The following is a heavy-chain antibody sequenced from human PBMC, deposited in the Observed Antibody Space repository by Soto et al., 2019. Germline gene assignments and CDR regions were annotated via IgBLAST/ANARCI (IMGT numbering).Heavy chain of an antibody. CDR1: GFTFSSYS. J-gene: IGHJ6*03. D-gene: IGHD2-2*01. Sequence: GGSLRLSCAASGFTFSSYSMNWVRQAPGKGLESFSYISSSSSTIYYADSVKGRFTISRDNAKNSLYLQMNSLRAEDTAVYYCAREICSSTSCFSYYHYYMEVWGKGTTVTVSS. CDR2: ISSSSSTI. V-gene: IGHV3-48*01. CDR3: AREICSSTSCFSYYHYYMEV.